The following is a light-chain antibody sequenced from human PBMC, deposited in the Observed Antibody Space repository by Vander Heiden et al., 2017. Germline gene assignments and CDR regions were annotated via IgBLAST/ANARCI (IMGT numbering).Light chain of an antibody. CDR3: QQYYTTPYT. CDR1: QSVLYSSNNKNY. J-gene: IGKJ2*01. Sequence: DIVMTQSPDSLAVSLGERATINCKSSQSVLYSSNNKNYLVWYQQKPGQPPKLLIYWASTRESGVPDRFSGSASGIDFTLTISSLQAEDVAVYYCQQYYTTPYTFGQGSKLEIK. V-gene: IGKV4-1*01. CDR2: WAS.